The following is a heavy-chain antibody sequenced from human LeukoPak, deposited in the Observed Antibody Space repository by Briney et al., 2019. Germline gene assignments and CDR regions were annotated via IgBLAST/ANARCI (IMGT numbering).Heavy chain of an antibody. D-gene: IGHD1-26*01. CDR3: VRDHSGSYLDYYMDV. CDR2: IIPIFGTA. V-gene: IGHV1-69*05. Sequence: SVKVSCKASGGTFSSYAISWVRQAPGQGLEWMGRIIPIFGTANYAQKFQGRVTITTDESTSTAYMELSRLRSEDTAVYYFVRDHSGSYLDYYMDVWGKGTTVTVSS. J-gene: IGHJ6*03. CDR1: GGTFSSYA.